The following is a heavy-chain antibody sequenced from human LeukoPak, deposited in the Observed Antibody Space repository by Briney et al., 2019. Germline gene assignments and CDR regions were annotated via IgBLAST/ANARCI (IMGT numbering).Heavy chain of an antibody. J-gene: IGHJ4*02. D-gene: IGHD6-13*01. Sequence: GGSLRLSCAASGFTFSSHSMNWVRQAPGKGLEWVSSISSGGTYIYYADSVKDRFTISRDDAKNSVYLQMNSLRAEDTAVYYCARAAALDYWGQGTLVTVSS. CDR1: GFTFSSHS. CDR3: ARAAALDY. CDR2: ISSGGTYI. V-gene: IGHV3-21*01.